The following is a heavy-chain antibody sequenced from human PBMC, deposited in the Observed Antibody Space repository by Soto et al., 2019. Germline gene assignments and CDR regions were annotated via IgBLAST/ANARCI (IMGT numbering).Heavy chain of an antibody. CDR1: GFAFSSYA. J-gene: IGHJ4*02. D-gene: IGHD2-8*01. Sequence: GGSLRLSCAASGFAFSSYAMSWVRQAPGKGLEWVSAISGGGGSTYYGDSVKGRFTISRDNSKNTLSLQMNRLRAEDTAVYYCAKYPLGYCSNGVCYFDYWGQGTLVTVSS. V-gene: IGHV3-23*01. CDR2: ISGGGGST. CDR3: AKYPLGYCSNGVCYFDY.